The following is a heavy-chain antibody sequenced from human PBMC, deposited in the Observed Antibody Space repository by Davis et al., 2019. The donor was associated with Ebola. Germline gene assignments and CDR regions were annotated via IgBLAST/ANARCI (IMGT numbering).Heavy chain of an antibody. D-gene: IGHD3-3*01. J-gene: IGHJ6*02. CDR1: GGSISRYY. V-gene: IGHV4-59*08. Sequence: PSETLSLTCTVSGGSISRYYWRWIRQPPGKGLEWIGYIYYSGSTNYNPSLKSRVTISVDTSKNQFSLKLSSVTAADTAVYYCARHQEGSGYRDPYYYYGMDVWGQGTTVTVSS. CDR2: IYYSGST. CDR3: ARHQEGSGYRDPYYYYGMDV.